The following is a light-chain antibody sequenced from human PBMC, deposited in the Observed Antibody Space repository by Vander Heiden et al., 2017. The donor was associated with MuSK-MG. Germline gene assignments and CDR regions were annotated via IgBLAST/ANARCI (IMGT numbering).Light chain of an antibody. CDR3: SSYTSISTLGV. CDR1: SSEIGDYNY. Sequence: QSALTQPASVSGSPGQSITISCTGTSSEIGDYNYVSWYQQHPGKAPKLMVYDVSNRPSGISNRFSGSKSGNTASLTISGLQAEDEADYYCSSYTSISTLGVFGTGTKVTVL. CDR2: DVS. J-gene: IGLJ1*01. V-gene: IGLV2-14*01.